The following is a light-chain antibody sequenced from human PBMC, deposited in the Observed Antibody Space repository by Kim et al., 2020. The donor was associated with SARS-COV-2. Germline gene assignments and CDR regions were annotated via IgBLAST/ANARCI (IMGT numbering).Light chain of an antibody. J-gene: IGLJ1*01. V-gene: IGLV2-8*01. CDR3: SSYAGTNNFYV. Sequence: SVTMSCKGTSIDVGGYNFVSWHQQHPGKAPKLIIYDVNKRPSGVPNRFSGSKSGNTASLTVSGLQAEDEADYYCSSYAGTNNFYVFGTGTKVTVL. CDR2: DVN. CDR1: SIDVGGYNF.